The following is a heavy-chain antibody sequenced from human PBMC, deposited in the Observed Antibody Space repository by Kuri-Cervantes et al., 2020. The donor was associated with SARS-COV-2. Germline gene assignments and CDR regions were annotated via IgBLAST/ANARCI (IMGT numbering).Heavy chain of an antibody. J-gene: IGHJ3*02. D-gene: IGHD3-10*02. V-gene: IGHV1-18*01. Sequence: ASVKVSCKASGYTFTSYGISWVRQAPGQGLEWMGWISAYNGNTNYAQKLQGRVTMTTDTSTGTAYMELRSLRSDDTAVYYCASHVGERRGGFSAFDIWGQGTMVTVSS. CDR3: ASHVGERRGGFSAFDI. CDR2: ISAYNGNT. CDR1: GYTFTSYG.